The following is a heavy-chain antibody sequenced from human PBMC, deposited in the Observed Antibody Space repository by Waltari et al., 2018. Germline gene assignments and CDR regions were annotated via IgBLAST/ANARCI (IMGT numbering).Heavy chain of an antibody. V-gene: IGHV3-23*01. J-gene: IGHJ4*02. Sequence: EVQLLESGGGLVQPGGSLRLSCAASGSTFSSYAMSWVRQAPGKGLEWVSAISGSGGSTYDADSVKGRFTISRDNSKNTLYLQRNSLRAEDTAVYYCAKGLLLTRPTGVVDWGQGTLVTVSS. D-gene: IGHD1-1*01. CDR3: AKGLLLTRPTGVVD. CDR1: GSTFSSYA. CDR2: ISGSGGST.